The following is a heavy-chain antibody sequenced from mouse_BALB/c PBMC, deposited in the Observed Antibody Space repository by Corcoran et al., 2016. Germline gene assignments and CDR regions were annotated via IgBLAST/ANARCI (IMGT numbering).Heavy chain of an antibody. CDR2: IYWDDDK. D-gene: IGHD3-1*01. CDR1: GFSLSTSGMG. Sequence: QVTLKESGPGILQPSQTLSLTCSFSGFSLSTSGMGVSWIRQPSGKGLEWLAHIYWDDDKRYSPSLKSRLTISKDTSRNQVFLKITSVDTADTATYYCARRDSSGPLWFAYWGQGTLVTVSA. CDR3: ARRDSSGPLWFAY. V-gene: IGHV8-12*01. J-gene: IGHJ3*01.